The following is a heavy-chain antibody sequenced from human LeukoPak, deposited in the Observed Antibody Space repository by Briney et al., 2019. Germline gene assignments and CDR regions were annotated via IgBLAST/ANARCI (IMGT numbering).Heavy chain of an antibody. CDR2: INPNSGGT. V-gene: IGHV1-2*02. D-gene: IGHD6-13*01. CDR3: AAQGGSSSWYSDAFDI. CDR1: GYTFTGYY. J-gene: IGHJ3*02. Sequence: GASVKVSCKASGYTFTGYYMHWVRQAPGQGLEWMGWINPNSGGTNYAQKFQGRVTMTRDTSISTAYMELSRLRSDDTAVYYCAAQGGSSSWYSDAFDIWGQGTMVTVSS.